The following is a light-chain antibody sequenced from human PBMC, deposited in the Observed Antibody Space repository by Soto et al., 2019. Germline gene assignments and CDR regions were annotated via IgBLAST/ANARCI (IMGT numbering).Light chain of an antibody. CDR3: QQRSSWPQT. CDR1: QSVSIY. Sequence: IVLTQSPGTLSVSPGERASLSCRASQSVSIYLAWYQQKPGQAPRLLISDASTRATGIPARFSGSGSGTDFTLTISSLEPEDFAVYYCQQRSSWPQTFGQGAKVDI. V-gene: IGKV3-11*01. CDR2: DAS. J-gene: IGKJ1*01.